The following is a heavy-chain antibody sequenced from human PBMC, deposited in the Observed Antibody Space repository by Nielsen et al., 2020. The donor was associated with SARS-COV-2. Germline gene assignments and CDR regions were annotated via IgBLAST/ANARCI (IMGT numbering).Heavy chain of an antibody. CDR2: IYHSGST. V-gene: IGHV4-4*02. CDR3: ARHYHSSGWYVRHYYYYMDV. Sequence: WIRQPPGKGLEWIGEIYHSGSTNYNPSLKSRVTISVDKSKNQFSLKLSSVTAADTAVYYCARHYHSSGWYVRHYYYYMDVWGKGTTVTVSS. J-gene: IGHJ6*03. D-gene: IGHD6-19*01.